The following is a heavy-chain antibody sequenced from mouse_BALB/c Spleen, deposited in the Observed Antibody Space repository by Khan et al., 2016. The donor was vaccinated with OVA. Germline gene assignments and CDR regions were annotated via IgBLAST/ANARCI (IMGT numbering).Heavy chain of an antibody. CDR2: VSTGGSST. D-gene: IGHD1-1*01. J-gene: IGHJ3*01. V-gene: IGHV5-6*01. CDR3: TRLAYYYDSEGFAY. CDR1: GFTFSTYG. Sequence: EVELVESGGDLVKPGGSLKLSCAASGFTFSTYGMSWVRQTPDKRLEWVATVSTGGSSTYYPDSVKGRFTISSDNAKNTLYLQMSGLKSEDTAMFYCTRLAYYYDSEGFAYWGQGTLVTVSA.